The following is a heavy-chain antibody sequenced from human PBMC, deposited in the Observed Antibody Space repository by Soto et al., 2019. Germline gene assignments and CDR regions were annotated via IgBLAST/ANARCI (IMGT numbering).Heavy chain of an antibody. Sequence: EVQLLESGGGLVQPGGSLRLSCAASGFTFSNYAMSWVRQAPGKGLEWVADISGSGDTTYHADSVKGRIIISRDNSKNTLSLHMSGLRAADTAIYYCAKACYEGLLWSAESSDACAIWGRGTMVTVTS. CDR1: GFTFSNYA. CDR2: ISGSGDTT. CDR3: AKACYEGLLWSAESSDACAI. J-gene: IGHJ3*02. V-gene: IGHV3-23*01. D-gene: IGHD3-10*01.